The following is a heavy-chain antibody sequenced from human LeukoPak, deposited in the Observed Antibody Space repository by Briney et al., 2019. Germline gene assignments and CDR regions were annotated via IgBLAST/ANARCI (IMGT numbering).Heavy chain of an antibody. J-gene: IGHJ4*02. CDR3: ARQAGDY. CDR2: ISSSSSYI. V-gene: IGHV3-21*04. CDR1: GFTFGSYS. Sequence: GGSLRLSCAASGFTFGSYSMNWVRQAPGKGLEWVSSISSSSSYIYYADSVKGRFTISRDNSKNTLYLQMNSLRAADTAVYYCARQAGDYWGQGTLVTVSS.